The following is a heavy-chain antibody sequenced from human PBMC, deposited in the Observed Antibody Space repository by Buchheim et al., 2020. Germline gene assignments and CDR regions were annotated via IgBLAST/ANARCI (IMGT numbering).Heavy chain of an antibody. Sequence: QVQLQESGPGLVKPSQTLSLTCTVSGGSISSGDYYWSWIRQPPGKGLEWIGYIYYSGSTSYNPSLKSRVTISVDTSKNQFSLKLSSVTAADTAVYYCASEKSLGYCSGGSCYRELYFDYWGQGTL. V-gene: IGHV4-30-4*01. CDR1: GGSISSGDYY. J-gene: IGHJ4*02. CDR2: IYYSGST. CDR3: ASEKSLGYCSGGSCYRELYFDY. D-gene: IGHD2-15*01.